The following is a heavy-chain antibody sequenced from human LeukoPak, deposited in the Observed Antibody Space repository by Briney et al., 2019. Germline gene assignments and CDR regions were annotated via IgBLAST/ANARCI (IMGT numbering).Heavy chain of an antibody. CDR1: GASISSSY. CDR3: AREYSSTSGRHFDY. J-gene: IGHJ4*02. Sequence: SETLSLTCTVSGASISSSYWTWIRQPAGKGLEWIGRIYSSGSTNYNPSLRSRVTISVDKSKNQFSLNLTSVTAADTGVYHCAREYSSTSGRHFDYWGQGILVTVPS. V-gene: IGHV4-4*07. D-gene: IGHD6-6*01. CDR2: IYSSGST.